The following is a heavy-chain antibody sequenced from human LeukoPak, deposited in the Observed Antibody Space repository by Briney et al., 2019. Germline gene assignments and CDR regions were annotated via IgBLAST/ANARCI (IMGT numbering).Heavy chain of an antibody. CDR3: AKAAEVRVVVAATVYFDY. D-gene: IGHD2-15*01. Sequence: GGSLRLSCAASGFTFSSYAMSWVRQAPGKGLEWVSAFSGSGGSTYYADSVKGRFTISRDNSKNTLYLQMNSLRAEDTAVYYCAKAAEVRVVVAATVYFDYWGQGTLVTVSS. CDR1: GFTFSSYA. J-gene: IGHJ4*02. V-gene: IGHV3-23*01. CDR2: FSGSGGST.